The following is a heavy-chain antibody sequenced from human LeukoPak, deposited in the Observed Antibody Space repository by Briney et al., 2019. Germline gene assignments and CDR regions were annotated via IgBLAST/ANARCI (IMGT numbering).Heavy chain of an antibody. V-gene: IGHV4-39*01. D-gene: IGHD3-22*01. Sequence: SETLSLTCTVSGASISNSRYYWGWIRQPPGKGLEWVASIFYSRGTDFNPSLKSRVTISVDTSKDQFFLNLNSVTAADTAVYYCARGAMIDDAFDIWGQGTMVTVSS. CDR2: IFYSRGT. J-gene: IGHJ3*02. CDR3: ARGAMIDDAFDI. CDR1: GASISNSRYY.